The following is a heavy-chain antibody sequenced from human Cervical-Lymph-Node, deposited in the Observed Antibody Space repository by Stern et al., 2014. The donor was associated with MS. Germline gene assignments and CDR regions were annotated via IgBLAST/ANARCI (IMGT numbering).Heavy chain of an antibody. Sequence: FVASGFSFSDYGMSWVRQAPGKGLEWVSYISKSGGTIYSADSVRGRLTMSRDNAKKSLFLQLNSLKNEDTAVYYCAGNAYPYYYFDYWGRGTLVTVSS. J-gene: IGHJ4*02. CDR1: GFSFSDYG. CDR2: ISKSGGTI. V-gene: IGHV3-48*02. CDR3: AGNAYPYYYFDY. D-gene: IGHD3-16*01.